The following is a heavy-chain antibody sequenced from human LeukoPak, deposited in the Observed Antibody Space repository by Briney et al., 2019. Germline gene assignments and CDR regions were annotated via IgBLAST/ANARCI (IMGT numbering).Heavy chain of an antibody. Sequence: PSETLSLTCTVSGGSISSYYWSWIRQPPGKGLEWIGYIYYSGSTNYNPSLKSRVTISVDTSKNQFSLKLSSVTAADTAVYYCARGGITMVRGVIPLWGQGTLVTVSS. CDR3: ARGGITMVRGVIPL. CDR2: IYYSGST. J-gene: IGHJ4*02. D-gene: IGHD3-10*01. CDR1: GGSISSYY. V-gene: IGHV4-59*01.